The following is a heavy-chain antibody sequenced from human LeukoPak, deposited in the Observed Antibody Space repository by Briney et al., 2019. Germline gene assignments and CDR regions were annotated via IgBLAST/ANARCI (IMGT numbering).Heavy chain of an antibody. Sequence: GGSLRLSCAASGFTFSSYNMNWVRQAPGKGLEWVSGISGSGGSTYYADSVKGRFTISRDNSKNTLYLQMNSLRAEDTAVYYCARDSAVAGTAWGYWGQGTLVTVSS. CDR2: ISGSGGST. CDR3: ARDSAVAGTAWGY. J-gene: IGHJ4*02. CDR1: GFTFSSYN. V-gene: IGHV3-23*01. D-gene: IGHD6-19*01.